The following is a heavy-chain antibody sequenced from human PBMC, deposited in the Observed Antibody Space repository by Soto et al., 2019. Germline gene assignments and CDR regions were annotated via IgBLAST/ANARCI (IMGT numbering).Heavy chain of an antibody. CDR1: GITFSNSG. D-gene: IGHD2-15*01. Sequence: QVQLVESGGGAVQPGRSLRLSCAVSGITFSNSGMHWVRQAPGKGLEWVAVISHDGSKKYHGDSVKGRFTISRDNSKKMVFLQINSLRPEDTAVYYCAKDRCSGGRCYEKGRGYFHYYGMDVWGHGTTVTVFS. CDR3: AKDRCSGGRCYEKGRGYFHYYGMDV. J-gene: IGHJ6*02. CDR2: ISHDGSKK. V-gene: IGHV3-30*18.